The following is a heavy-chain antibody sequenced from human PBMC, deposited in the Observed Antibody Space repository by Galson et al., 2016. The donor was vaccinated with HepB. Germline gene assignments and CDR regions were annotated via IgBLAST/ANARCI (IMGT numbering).Heavy chain of an antibody. CDR1: GFTFSSYA. CDR2: ISNNGGST. D-gene: IGHD4-11*01. J-gene: IGHJ6*02. V-gene: IGHV3-64*04. CDR3: AKDRRSDYIGYYYGMDV. Sequence: SLRLSCAASGFTFSSYAMHWVRQAPGKGLEYVSAISNNGGSTYYADSVKGRFTISRDSSKDTLYLQMNSLRAEDTALYYCAKDRRSDYIGYYYGMDVWGQGTTATVSS.